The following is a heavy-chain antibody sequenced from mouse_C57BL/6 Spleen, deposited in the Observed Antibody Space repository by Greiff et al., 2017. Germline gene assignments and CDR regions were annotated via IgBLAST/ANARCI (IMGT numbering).Heavy chain of an antibody. Sequence: LVESGAELVRPGASVKLSCTASGFNIKDDYMHWVKQRPEQGLEWIGWIDPENGDTEYASKFQGKATITADTSSNTAYLQLSSLTAEDTAVYYCTYRKGYWGQGTTRTVSS. V-gene: IGHV14-4*01. CDR3: TYRKGY. J-gene: IGHJ2*01. CDR1: GFNIKDDY. CDR2: IDPENGDT. D-gene: IGHD2-12*01.